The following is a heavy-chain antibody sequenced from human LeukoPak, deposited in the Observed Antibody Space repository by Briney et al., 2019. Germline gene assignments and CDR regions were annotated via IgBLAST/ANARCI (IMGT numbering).Heavy chain of an antibody. CDR2: INPSGGST. CDR3: ATGRDGYNSEYFQH. CDR1: GYTFTRYL. Sequence: GASVTVSCKASGYTFTRYLMHWVRQAPGQGLEWMGIINPSGGSTNYPQKFQGRVTMTRDTSTSTVYMELSSLRSEDTAVYFCATGRDGYNSEYFQHWGQGTLVTVSS. J-gene: IGHJ1*01. D-gene: IGHD5-24*01. V-gene: IGHV1-46*01.